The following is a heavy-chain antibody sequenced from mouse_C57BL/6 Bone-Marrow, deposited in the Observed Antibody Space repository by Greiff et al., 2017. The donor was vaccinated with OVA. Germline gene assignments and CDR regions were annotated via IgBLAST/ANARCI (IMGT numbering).Heavy chain of an antibody. CDR1: GYTFTSYW. CDR2: IHPNSGST. V-gene: IGHV1-64*01. Sequence: QVQLQQPGAELVKPGASVKLSCKASGYTFTSYWMHWVKQRPGQGLEWIGMIHPNSGSTNYNEKFKSKATLTVDKSSSTAYMQLSSLTSRNSAVYSCEQWSPYAMDYWGQGTSVTVSS. D-gene: IGHD1-1*02. J-gene: IGHJ4*01. CDR3: EQWSPYAMDY.